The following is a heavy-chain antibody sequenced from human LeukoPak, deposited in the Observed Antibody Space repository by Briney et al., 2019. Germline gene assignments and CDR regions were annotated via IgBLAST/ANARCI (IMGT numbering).Heavy chain of an antibody. D-gene: IGHD6-13*01. Sequence: TSETLSLTCAVYGGSFSGYYWSWIRQPPGKGLEWIGEINHSGSTNYNPSLKSRVTISVDTSKNQFSLKLSSATAADTAVYYCARAPRKGIAAAGGGRYNWFDPWGQGTLVTVSS. J-gene: IGHJ5*02. CDR2: INHSGST. CDR3: ARAPRKGIAAAGGGRYNWFDP. V-gene: IGHV4-34*01. CDR1: GGSFSGYY.